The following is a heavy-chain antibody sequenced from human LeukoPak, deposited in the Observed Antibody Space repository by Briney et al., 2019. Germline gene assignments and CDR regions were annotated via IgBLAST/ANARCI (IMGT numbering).Heavy chain of an antibody. Sequence: SETLSLTCTVSGGSISSCYWSWIRQPPGKGLEWIGYIYYSGSTNYNPSLKSRVTISVDTSKNQFSLKLSSVTAADTAVYYCARHRYSYGIFFDYWGQGTLVTVSS. D-gene: IGHD5-18*01. V-gene: IGHV4-59*08. J-gene: IGHJ4*02. CDR2: IYYSGST. CDR3: ARHRYSYGIFFDY. CDR1: GGSISSCY.